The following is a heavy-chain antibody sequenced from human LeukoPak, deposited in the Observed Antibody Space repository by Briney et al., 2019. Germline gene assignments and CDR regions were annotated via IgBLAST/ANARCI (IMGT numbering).Heavy chain of an antibody. J-gene: IGHJ3*02. V-gene: IGHV3-48*03. D-gene: IGHD3-22*01. CDR1: GFTFSSYE. Sequence: GGSLRLSRAASGFTFSSYEMNWVRQAPGKGLEWVPYISSSGSTIYYADSVKGRFTISRDNAKNSLYLQMNSLRAEDTAVYYCARDDTHYGSSGSFYDALDIWGQGTMVTVSS. CDR2: ISSSGSTI. CDR3: ARDDTHYGSSGSFYDALDI.